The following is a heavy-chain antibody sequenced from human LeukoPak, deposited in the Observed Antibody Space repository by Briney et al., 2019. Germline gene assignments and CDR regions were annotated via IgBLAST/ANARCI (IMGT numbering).Heavy chain of an antibody. V-gene: IGHV6-1*01. CDR1: GDSVSNNNAA. J-gene: IGHJ4*02. CDR2: TFYRSKWYY. Sequence: SQTLSLTCAISGDSVSNNNAAWNWIRQSPSRGLEWLGRTFYRSKWYYDYAVSVKSRITINSDTSKNHFSLQLTYVNPEDTAVYYCAREGRRISGGTLSLDYWGQGTLVTVSS. CDR3: AREGRRISGGTLSLDY. D-gene: IGHD2-15*01.